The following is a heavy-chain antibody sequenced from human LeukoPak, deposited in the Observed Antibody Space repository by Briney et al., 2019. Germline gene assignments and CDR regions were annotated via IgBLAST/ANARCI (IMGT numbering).Heavy chain of an antibody. CDR1: GFTFNTYW. Sequence: GGSLRLSCAASGFTFNTYWMHWVRQAPGKGLMWVSVMDGDGRSTSYADAVKGRFTISRENAKNTLYLQMNSLRAEDTALDYCAREGGMATVPDSWGQGTLVTVSS. J-gene: IGHJ4*02. D-gene: IGHD5-24*01. CDR3: AREGGMATVPDS. V-gene: IGHV3-74*01. CDR2: MDGDGRST.